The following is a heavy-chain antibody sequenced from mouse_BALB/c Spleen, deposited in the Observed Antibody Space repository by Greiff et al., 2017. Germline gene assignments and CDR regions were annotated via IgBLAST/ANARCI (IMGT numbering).Heavy chain of an antibody. J-gene: IGHJ2*01. V-gene: IGHV5-6*01. D-gene: IGHD1-2*01. CDR1: GFTFSSYG. Sequence: EVMLVESGGDLVKPGGSLKLSCAASGFTFSSYGMSWVRQTPDKRLEWVATISSGGSYTYYPDSVKGRFTISRDNAKNTLYLQMSSLKSEDTAMYYCARQNYGRVYFDYWGQGTTLTVSS. CDR2: ISSGGSYT. CDR3: ARQNYGRVYFDY.